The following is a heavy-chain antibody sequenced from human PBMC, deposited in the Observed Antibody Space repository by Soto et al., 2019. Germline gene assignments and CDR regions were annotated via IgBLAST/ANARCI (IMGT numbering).Heavy chain of an antibody. CDR2: IGTAGDT. D-gene: IGHD2-15*01. CDR3: ARGAPYHPLGGLYYGMDV. Sequence: GGSLRLSCAASGFTFSSYDMHWVRQATGKGLELVSAIGTAGDTYYPGSVKGRFTISRENAKNSLYLQMNSLRAGDTAVYYCARGAPYHPLGGLYYGMDVWGQGTTVTVSS. CDR1: GFTFSSYD. V-gene: IGHV3-13*01. J-gene: IGHJ6*02.